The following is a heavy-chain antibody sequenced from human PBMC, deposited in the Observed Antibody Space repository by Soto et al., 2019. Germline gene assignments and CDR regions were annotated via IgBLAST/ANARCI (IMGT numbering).Heavy chain of an antibody. CDR1: GYTSTSYY. J-gene: IGHJ6*02. CDR2: INPSGGST. D-gene: IGHD5-18*01. V-gene: IGHV1-46*01. CDR3: ARTYSYGYYYYGMDV. Sequence: ASVKVSCKASGYTSTSYYMHWVRQAPGQGLEWMGIINPSGGSTSYAQKFQGRVTMTRDTSTSTVYMELSSLRSEDTAVYYCARTYSYGYYYYGMDVWGQGTTVTVSS.